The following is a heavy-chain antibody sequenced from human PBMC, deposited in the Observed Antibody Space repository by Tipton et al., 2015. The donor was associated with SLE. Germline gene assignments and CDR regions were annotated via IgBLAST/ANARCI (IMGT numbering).Heavy chain of an antibody. CDR1: GFTVSSNY. CDR3: ARGLLSITHAFDI. Sequence: SLRLSCAAPGFTVSSNYMSWVRQAPGKGLEWVSVIYSGGSTYYADSVKGRFTISRDNAKNSLYLQMNSLRAEDTAVYYCARGLLSITHAFDIWGQGTMVTVSS. CDR2: IYSGGST. V-gene: IGHV3-53*01. J-gene: IGHJ3*02. D-gene: IGHD3-10*01.